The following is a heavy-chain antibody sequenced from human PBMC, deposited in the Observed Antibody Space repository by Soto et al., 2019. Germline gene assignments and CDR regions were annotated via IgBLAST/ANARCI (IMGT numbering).Heavy chain of an antibody. Sequence: PGGSLRLSCTASGFSFSSYAMYWFRQPPGKGLEWVSAISGSGGSTYYADSVKGRFTISRDNSKNTLYLQMNSLRAEDTAVYYCAKEKFITIFGVVIPDYGMDVWGQGTTVTVSS. CDR1: GFSFSSYA. CDR3: AKEKFITIFGVVIPDYGMDV. D-gene: IGHD3-3*01. V-gene: IGHV3-23*01. J-gene: IGHJ6*02. CDR2: ISGSGGST.